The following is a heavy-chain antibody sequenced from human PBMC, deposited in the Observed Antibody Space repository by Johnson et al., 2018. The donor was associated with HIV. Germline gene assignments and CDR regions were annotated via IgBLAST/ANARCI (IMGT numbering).Heavy chain of an antibody. J-gene: IGHJ3*02. CDR1: QITLNNYW. Sequence: VESGGGLVQPGGSLRLSCVGSQITLNNYWMGWVRQAPGRGLDWVGNINQDGTEKSYADSVKGRFTLSRDTDKNSLFLQMNSLTVEDTAVYYCARSQLLALDVFNMWGQGTTVTVSS. V-gene: IGHV3-7*01. CDR3: ARSQLLALDVFNM. CDR2: INQDGTEK.